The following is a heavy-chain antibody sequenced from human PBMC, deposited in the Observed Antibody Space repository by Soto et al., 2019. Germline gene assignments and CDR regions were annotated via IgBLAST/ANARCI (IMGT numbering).Heavy chain of an antibody. J-gene: IGHJ5*02. CDR1: GYTVTSYG. Sequence: ASVKVCCKASGYTVTSYGISGVRQAPGQGLEWMGWISAYNGNTKYAQKLQGRVTMTTDTSTSTAYMEVRSLRSDDTAVYYCARGRSSVTTSSNWFDPWGQGTLVTVSS. D-gene: IGHD4-17*01. V-gene: IGHV1-18*01. CDR2: ISAYNGNT. CDR3: ARGRSSVTTSSNWFDP.